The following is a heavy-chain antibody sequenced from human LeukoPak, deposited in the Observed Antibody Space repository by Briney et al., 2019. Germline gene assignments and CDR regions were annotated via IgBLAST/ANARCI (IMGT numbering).Heavy chain of an antibody. CDR3: AKAPYYYDGSLDY. CDR1: GFTFDDYA. Sequence: PGRSLRLSCAASGFTFDDYAMHWVRQAPGKGLEWVSGISWNSGSIGYADSVRGRFTISRDNAKNSLYLQVNSLRAEDTALYYCAKAPYYYDGSLDYWGQGTLVTVSS. CDR2: ISWNSGSI. V-gene: IGHV3-9*01. D-gene: IGHD3-22*01. J-gene: IGHJ4*02.